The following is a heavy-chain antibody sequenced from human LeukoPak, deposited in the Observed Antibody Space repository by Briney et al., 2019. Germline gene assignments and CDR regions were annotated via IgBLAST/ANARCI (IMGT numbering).Heavy chain of an antibody. CDR2: ISAYNDNT. V-gene: IGHV1-18*01. CDR1: GYTFTSYG. J-gene: IGHJ6*02. D-gene: IGHD3-22*01. Sequence: GASVKVSCTASGYTFTSYGISWVRQAPGQGLEWMGWISAYNDNTNYAQKLQGRVTMTTDTSTSTAYMELRSLRSDDTAVYYCAREATYYYDSSGYYYYYGMDVWGQGTTVTVSS. CDR3: AREATYYYDSSGYYYYYGMDV.